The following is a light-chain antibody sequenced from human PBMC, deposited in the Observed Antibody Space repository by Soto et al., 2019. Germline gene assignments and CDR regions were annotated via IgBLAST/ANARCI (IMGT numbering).Light chain of an antibody. CDR3: QQYGISPRLT. CDR1: QSVSSSY. Sequence: EIVLTQSPGTLSLSPGERATLSCRASQSVSSSYLAWYQQKPGQAPRLLIYGASSRATGIPDRFSGSGSGTDFTLTISRLEPDDFAVYYCQQYGISPRLTFGGGTKV. CDR2: GAS. J-gene: IGKJ4*01. V-gene: IGKV3-20*01.